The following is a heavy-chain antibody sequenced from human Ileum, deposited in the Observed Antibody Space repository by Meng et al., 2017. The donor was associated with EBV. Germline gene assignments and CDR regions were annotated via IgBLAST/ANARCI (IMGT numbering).Heavy chain of an antibody. V-gene: IGHV1-18*01. CDR3: ARESGRGYSSDY. J-gene: IGHJ4*02. Sequence: QGQLVQAGGWVKKPGASGKGPCKASGYTFTNNGITWVRQAPGQGLEWMGWISAYNGNTNYAQTLPGRVTMTTDTSTSTAYMELGSLRSDDTAVYYCARESGRGYSSDYWGQGTLVTVSS. D-gene: IGHD5-18*01. CDR1: GYTFTNNG. CDR2: ISAYNGNT.